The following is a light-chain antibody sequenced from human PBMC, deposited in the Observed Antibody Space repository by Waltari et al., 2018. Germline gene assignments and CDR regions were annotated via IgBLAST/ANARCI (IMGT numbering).Light chain of an antibody. V-gene: IGLV2-14*03. Sequence: HSALTPPASVSGSPGTSITISCTGISSDVGGYNSVSCYQQHPGKAHKLMIFDVSYRPSGISNRFSGSKSGNTASLTISGLQAEDEADYYCSSYISSDTLELFGGGTSLTVL. J-gene: IGLJ2*01. CDR1: SSDVGGYNS. CDR2: DVS. CDR3: SSYISSDTLEL.